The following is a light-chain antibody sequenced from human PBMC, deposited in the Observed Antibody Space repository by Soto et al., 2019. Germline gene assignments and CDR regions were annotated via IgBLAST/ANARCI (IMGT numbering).Light chain of an antibody. CDR3: NSFRVSHPAV. CDR1: SSDIGGYNA. CDR2: EVT. Sequence: QSVLTQPASVSGSPGQTITISCTGTSSDIGGYNAVSWYQHHPGKAPKLIIYEVTHRPSGVSDRFSASKSGNTASLTISGLQAEDEADYYCNSFRVSHPAVFGTGTKATVL. J-gene: IGLJ1*01. V-gene: IGLV2-14*01.